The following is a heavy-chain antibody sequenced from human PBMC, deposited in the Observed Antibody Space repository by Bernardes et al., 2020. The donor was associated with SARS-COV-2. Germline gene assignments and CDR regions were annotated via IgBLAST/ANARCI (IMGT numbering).Heavy chain of an antibody. V-gene: IGHV4-59*08. CDR1: GGSISSYY. J-gene: IGHJ5*02. CDR2: IYYSGST. Sequence: SETLSLTCTVSGGSISSYYWSWIRQPPGKGLEWIGYIYYSGSTNYNPSLKSRVTISVDTSKNQFSLKLSSVTAADTAVYYCARYEYCSSTSCSIFDPWGQGTLVTVSS. D-gene: IGHD2-2*01. CDR3: ARYEYCSSTSCSIFDP.